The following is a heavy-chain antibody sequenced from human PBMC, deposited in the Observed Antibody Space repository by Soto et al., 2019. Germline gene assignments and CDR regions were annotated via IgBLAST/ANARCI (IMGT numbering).Heavy chain of an antibody. Sequence: QLQLQETGSGLVKPSQTLSLTCVVSGASINSGENCWSWFRQPPGKGLEWIGYIYDSVMTSLNPSLKSRVTISVDRSKNHFSLKLSSVTAADTAVYYCARGGVGHYYYGMDVWGQGTTVTVSS. J-gene: IGHJ6*02. V-gene: IGHV4-30-2*01. D-gene: IGHD1-26*01. CDR3: ARGGVGHYYYGMDV. CDR2: IYDSVMT. CDR1: GASINSGENC.